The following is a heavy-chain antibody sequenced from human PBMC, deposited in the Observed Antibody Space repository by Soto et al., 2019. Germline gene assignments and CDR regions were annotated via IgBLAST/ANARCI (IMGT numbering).Heavy chain of an antibody. J-gene: IGHJ3*01. CDR2: VNPGDSET. V-gene: IGHV5-51*01. CDR1: DYTFAAYW. Sequence: GESLKISCKGSDYTFAAYWIGWVRQLPGKGLEWMGIVNPGDSETRYRPSFQGQVTISADKSINTAYLQWSSMKASDTAMYFCARLPGVRGVFDGFNVWGQGTMVTVSS. CDR3: ARLPGVRGVFDGFNV. D-gene: IGHD3-10*01.